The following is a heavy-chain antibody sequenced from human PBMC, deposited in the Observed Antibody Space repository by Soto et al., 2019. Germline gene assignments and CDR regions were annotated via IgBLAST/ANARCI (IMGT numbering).Heavy chain of an antibody. D-gene: IGHD1-26*01. CDR3: AADVRYSRSYPNYFDY. CDR1: GFTFTSSA. V-gene: IGHV1-58*01. CDR2: IVVGSGNT. Sequence: SVKVSCKASGFTFTSSAVQWVRQARGQRLEWIGWIVVGSGNTNYAQKFQERVTITRDMSTSTAYMELSSLRSEDTAVYYCAADVRYSRSYPNYFDYWGQAPLVTVSS. J-gene: IGHJ4*02.